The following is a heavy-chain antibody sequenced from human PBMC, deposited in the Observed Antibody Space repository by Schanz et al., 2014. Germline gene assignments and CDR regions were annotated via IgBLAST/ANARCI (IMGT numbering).Heavy chain of an antibody. J-gene: IGHJ4*02. CDR3: VSQTGSPNY. V-gene: IGHV3-7*01. D-gene: IGHD6-13*01. CDR2: IKKDGSEK. Sequence: EVQLVESGGGVVRPGGSLRLSCAASGFTFENYALTWVRQVPGKGLEWVANIKKDGSEKYYVDSVKGRFTISRDNAKNSLFLQMNSLRPEDTAVYFCVSQTGSPNYWGQGTLVTVSS. CDR1: GFTFENYA.